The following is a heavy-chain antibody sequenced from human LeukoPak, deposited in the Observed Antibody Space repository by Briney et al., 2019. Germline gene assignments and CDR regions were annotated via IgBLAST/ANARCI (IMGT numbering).Heavy chain of an antibody. V-gene: IGHV1-69*04. D-gene: IGHD3-3*01. J-gene: IGHJ3*02. CDR1: GGTFSSYA. CDR3: ARDLEHLGYDFWSGYYNDAFDI. CDR2: IIPILGIA. Sequence: ASVKVSCKASGGTFSSYAISWVRQAPGQRLEWMGRIIPILGIANYAQKFQGRVTITADKSTSTAYMELSSLRSEDTAVYYCARDLEHLGYDFWSGYYNDAFDIWGQGTMVTVSS.